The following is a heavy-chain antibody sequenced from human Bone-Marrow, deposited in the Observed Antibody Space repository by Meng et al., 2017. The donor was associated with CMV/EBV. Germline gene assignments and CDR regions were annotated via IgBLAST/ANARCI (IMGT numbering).Heavy chain of an antibody. CDR2: ISSSGSTI. V-gene: IGHV3-48*03. D-gene: IGHD6-13*01. CDR1: GFTFNSYE. J-gene: IGHJ6*02. Sequence: GGSLRLSCVASGFTFNSYEMNWVRQAPGKGLEWISYISSSGSTIYYADSVKGRFTISRDNAKNALYVQMNSLRAEDTAVYYCARDPGHPAAGPGPSYYYGMDVWGQGATVTVSS. CDR3: ARDPGHPAAGPGPSYYYGMDV.